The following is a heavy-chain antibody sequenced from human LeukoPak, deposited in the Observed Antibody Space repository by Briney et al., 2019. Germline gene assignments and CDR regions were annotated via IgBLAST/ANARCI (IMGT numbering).Heavy chain of an antibody. J-gene: IGHJ4*02. V-gene: IGHV4-59*01. CDR1: GGSISSYY. CDR2: IYYSGST. Sequence: SETLSLTCSVSGGSISSYYWSWIRQPPGKGLEWIGYIYYSGSTNYNPSLKSRVTISVDTSKNQFSLKLSSVTAADTAVYYCARVKREWEPPKWYFDYWGQGTLVTVSS. CDR3: ARVKREWEPPKWYFDY. D-gene: IGHD1-26*01.